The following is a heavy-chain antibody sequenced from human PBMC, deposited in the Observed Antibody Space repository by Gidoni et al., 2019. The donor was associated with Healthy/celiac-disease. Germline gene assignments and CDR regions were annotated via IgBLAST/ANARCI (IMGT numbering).Heavy chain of an antibody. Sequence: QVQLVESGGGVVQPGRSLRLSCAASGFTFSSYAMHWFRQAPGKGLEWVAVISYDGSNKYYADSVKGRFTISRDNSKNTLYLQMNSLSAEDTAVYYCARDGAGNYYYYYGMDVWGQGTTVTVSS. CDR1: GFTFSSYA. D-gene: IGHD6-19*01. J-gene: IGHJ6*02. V-gene: IGHV3-30-3*01. CDR3: ARDGAGNYYYYYGMDV. CDR2: ISYDGSNK.